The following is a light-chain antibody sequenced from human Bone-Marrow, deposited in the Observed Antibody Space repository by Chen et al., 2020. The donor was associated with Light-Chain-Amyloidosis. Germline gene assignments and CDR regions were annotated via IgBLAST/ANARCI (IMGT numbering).Light chain of an antibody. Sequence: QPALPQPASVSGSPGQSITISCPGTSSDVGGYNYVSWYQQHPGTAPKLVIFDVSYRPSGISNRFSGSKSGNTASLTISGLQAEDEADYYCSSYTRSSTWLFGGGTRLTVL. CDR1: SSDVGGYNY. V-gene: IGLV2-14*03. CDR3: SSYTRSSTWL. CDR2: DVS. J-gene: IGLJ3*02.